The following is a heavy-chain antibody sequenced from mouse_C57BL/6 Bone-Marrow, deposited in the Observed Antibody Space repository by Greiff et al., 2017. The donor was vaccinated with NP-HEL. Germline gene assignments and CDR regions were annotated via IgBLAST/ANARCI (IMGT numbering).Heavy chain of an antibody. CDR1: GFTFSSYG. J-gene: IGHJ1*03. Sequence: EVKLVESGGDLVKPGGSLKLSCAASGFTFSSYGMSWVRQTPDKRLEWVATISSGGSYTYYPDSVKGRFTISRDNAKNTLYLQMSSLKSEDTAMYYCARLGCRYVDVWGTGTTVTVSS. CDR3: ARLGCRYVDV. D-gene: IGHD4-1*01. CDR2: ISSGGSYT. V-gene: IGHV5-6*01.